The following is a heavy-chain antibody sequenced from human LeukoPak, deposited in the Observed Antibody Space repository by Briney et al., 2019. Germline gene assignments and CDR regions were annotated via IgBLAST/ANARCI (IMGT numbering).Heavy chain of an antibody. J-gene: IGHJ4*02. CDR2: ISSSSSYI. D-gene: IGHD5-12*01. Sequence: KTGGSLRLXCAASGFTFSSYSMNWVRQAPGKALEWVSSISSSSSYIYYADSVKGRFTISRDNAKNSLYLQMNSLRAEDTAVYYCARDRQIVATTNYFDYWGQGTLVTVSS. CDR3: ARDRQIVATTNYFDY. CDR1: GFTFSSYS. V-gene: IGHV3-21*01.